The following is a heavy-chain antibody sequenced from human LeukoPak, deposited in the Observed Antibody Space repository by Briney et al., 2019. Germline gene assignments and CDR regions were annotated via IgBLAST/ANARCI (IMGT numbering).Heavy chain of an antibody. J-gene: IGHJ6*02. CDR3: ARVTDYYYGMDV. CDR2: ISNNGGYT. Sequence: GGSLRLSCAASGFTFSSSAMSWVRQAPGKGLEWVSAISNNGGYTYYADSVQGRFTISRDNSKNTLYLQMNSLRAEDTAVYYCARVTDYYYGMDVWGQGTTVTVSS. CDR1: GFTFSSSA. V-gene: IGHV3-23*01.